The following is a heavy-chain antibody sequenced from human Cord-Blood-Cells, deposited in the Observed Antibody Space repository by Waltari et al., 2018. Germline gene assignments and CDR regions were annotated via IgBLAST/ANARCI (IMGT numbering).Heavy chain of an antibody. CDR1: GGTFSSYA. Sequence: QVQLVQSGAEVKKPGSSVKVSCKASGGTFSSYAISWVRQAPGQGLEWMGGIIPILCTANYAQKFQGRVTITADKSTSTAYMGLSSLRSEDTAVYYCARDFYTQAVAGNWFDPWGQGTLVTVSS. CDR2: IIPILCTA. D-gene: IGHD6-19*01. J-gene: IGHJ5*02. V-gene: IGHV1-69*06. CDR3: ARDFYTQAVAGNWFDP.